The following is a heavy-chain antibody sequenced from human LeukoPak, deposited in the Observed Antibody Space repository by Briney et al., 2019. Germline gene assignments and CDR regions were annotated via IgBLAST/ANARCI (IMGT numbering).Heavy chain of an antibody. J-gene: IGHJ4*02. V-gene: IGHV3-7*01. CDR2: IKQDGSEK. CDR3: ARVFIGGSYRPLDY. CDR1: GFTFSSYW. Sequence: GGSLRLSCAASGFTFSSYWMSWVRQAPGKGLEWVANIKQDGSEKYYVDSVKGRFTISRDNAKNSLYLQMNSLRAEDTAVYYCARVFIGGSYRPLDYWGQGTLVTVSS. D-gene: IGHD1-26*01.